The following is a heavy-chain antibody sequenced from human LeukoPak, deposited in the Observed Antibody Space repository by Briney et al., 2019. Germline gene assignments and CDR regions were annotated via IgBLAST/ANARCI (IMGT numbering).Heavy chain of an antibody. J-gene: IGHJ5*02. Sequence: SETLSLTCTVSGGSISSSSYYWSWIRQPPGKGLEWIGYIYYSGSTYYNPSLKSRVTISVDTSKNQFSLKLSSVTAADTAVYYCARGLTYYYGSGSSDEGWFDPWGQGTLVTVSS. D-gene: IGHD3-10*01. V-gene: IGHV4-30-4*02. CDR3: ARGLTYYYGSGSSDEGWFDP. CDR1: GGSISSSSYY. CDR2: IYYSGST.